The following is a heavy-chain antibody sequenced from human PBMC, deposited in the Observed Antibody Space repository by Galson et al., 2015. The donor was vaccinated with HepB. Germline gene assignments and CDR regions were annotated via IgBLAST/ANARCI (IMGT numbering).Heavy chain of an antibody. CDR2: MSEDGSVK. CDR1: GFTFSNYW. J-gene: IGHJ4*02. V-gene: IGHV3-7*01. Sequence: SLRLSCAASGFTFSNYWMGWIRQAPAKGPEWVATMSEDGSVKNYVDPVKGRFTISRDNAKNSVYLQMNNLGAEDTTTYYCVRESRSRALLDWGQGTVVTVSS. D-gene: IGHD1-26*01. CDR3: VRESRSRALLD.